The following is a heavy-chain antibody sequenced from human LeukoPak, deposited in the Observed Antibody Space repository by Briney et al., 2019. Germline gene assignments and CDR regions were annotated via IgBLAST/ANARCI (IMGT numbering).Heavy chain of an antibody. J-gene: IGHJ4*02. CDR2: IRYDGSIK. Sequence: PGGSLRLSCAASGVTFSSYGMHWVRQATGKGLEWVAFIRYDGSIKYYADSVKGRFTISRDNSMNTLYLQMNSLRTEDTAVYYCAKDWGSCSDYWGQGTLVTVSS. CDR3: AKDWGSCSDY. CDR1: GVTFSSYG. D-gene: IGHD3-16*01. V-gene: IGHV3-30*02.